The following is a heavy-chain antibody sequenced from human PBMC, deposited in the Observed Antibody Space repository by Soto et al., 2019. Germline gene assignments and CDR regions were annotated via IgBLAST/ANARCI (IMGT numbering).Heavy chain of an antibody. D-gene: IGHD2-21*02. Sequence: GGSLRLCCRGSGFTFSRYSMHWVRQAPGKGLEGVSSIGTRSDIYYADSGRGRFTISRDNAKNSLSLQMNSLRAEDTGVYYCAREETAWPLAYGLDVWGQGTTVTVSS. J-gene: IGHJ6*02. V-gene: IGHV3-21*01. CDR3: AREETAWPLAYGLDV. CDR2: IGTRSDI. CDR1: GFTFSRYS.